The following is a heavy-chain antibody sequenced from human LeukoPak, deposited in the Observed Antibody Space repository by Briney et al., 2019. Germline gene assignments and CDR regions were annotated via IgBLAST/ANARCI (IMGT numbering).Heavy chain of an antibody. D-gene: IGHD3-16*02. J-gene: IGHJ4*02. Sequence: GGSLRLSCAASGFTFSDYYMSWIRQAPVKGLEWVSYISSSGSTIYYADSVKGRFTISRDNSKNTLYLQMNSLRAEDTAVYYCAKEGILGELSFYYFDYWGQGTLVTVSS. CDR2: ISSSGSTI. CDR1: GFTFSDYY. V-gene: IGHV3-11*01. CDR3: AKEGILGELSFYYFDY.